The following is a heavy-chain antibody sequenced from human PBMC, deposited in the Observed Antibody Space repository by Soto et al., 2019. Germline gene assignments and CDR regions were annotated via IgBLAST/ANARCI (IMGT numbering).Heavy chain of an antibody. Sequence: GVSLRLSCAASGFPFSLYAMHWVRQAPGKGLELVAVISYYGSNKYYADSVKGRFTISRDNSKNTLYLQMNSLRAEDTAVYYCARGRPYGDTRGGWFDPWGQGTLVTVSS. D-gene: IGHD4-17*01. CDR3: ARGRPYGDTRGGWFDP. CDR2: ISYYGSNK. CDR1: GFPFSLYA. V-gene: IGHV3-30-3*01. J-gene: IGHJ5*02.